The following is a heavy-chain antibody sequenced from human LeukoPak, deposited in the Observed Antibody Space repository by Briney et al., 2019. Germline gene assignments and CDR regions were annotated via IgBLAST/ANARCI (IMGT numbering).Heavy chain of an antibody. D-gene: IGHD1-20*01. J-gene: IGHJ4*02. V-gene: IGHV1-2*02. CDR2: INPNSGGI. CDR1: GYAFTAYY. Sequence: ASVGFSCKPSGYAFTAYYMHWVRQAPGHGLEWMGWINPNSGGISYAQKFEGRVTMTRDTSISTAYMDLSRLRSDDTAVYYCASGITRTTLDYWGQGTLVRVSS. CDR3: ASGITRTTLDY.